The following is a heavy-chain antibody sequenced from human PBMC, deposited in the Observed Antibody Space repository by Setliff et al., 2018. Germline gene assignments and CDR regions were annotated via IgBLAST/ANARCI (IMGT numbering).Heavy chain of an antibody. Sequence: PGGSLRLSCAASGFTFSTYRMHWVRQAPGKGLEWVAVIWDDGGNKYHADSVKGRFTISRYNSKNTLYLQRNSLRPEDTDVYYCARAADSYGPPRSYMDVWGKGTTVTVSS. CDR2: IWDDGGNK. CDR1: GFTFSTYR. V-gene: IGHV3-33*08. J-gene: IGHJ6*03. D-gene: IGHD5-18*01. CDR3: ARAADSYGPPRSYMDV.